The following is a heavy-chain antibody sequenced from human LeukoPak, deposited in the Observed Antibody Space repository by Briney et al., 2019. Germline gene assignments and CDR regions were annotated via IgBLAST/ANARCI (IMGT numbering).Heavy chain of an antibody. CDR3: ARQRGSGCLDY. CDR2: IKQDGSET. CDR1: RFTLRNYW. J-gene: IGHJ4*02. Sequence: GGSLRLSCAASRFTLRNYWMSWVRQAPGKGLEWVANIKQDGSETYYVDSVKGRFTIPRDNAKNSLSLQMNSLRAEDTAVYYCARQRGSGCLDYWGQGTLVTVSS. V-gene: IGHV3-7*01. D-gene: IGHD6-19*01.